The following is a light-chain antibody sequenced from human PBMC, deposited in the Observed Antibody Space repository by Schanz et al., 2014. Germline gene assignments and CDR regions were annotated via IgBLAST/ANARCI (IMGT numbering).Light chain of an antibody. Sequence: QSVLTQPPSASGSPGQSVTISCTGTSSDVGGYDYVSWYQQHPGKAPKLIIYEVRRRPSGVPDRFSASKSGNTASLTVSGLQAADEADYYCAAWDDSLTWVFGGGTKVTVL. J-gene: IGLJ3*02. CDR1: SSDVGGYDY. CDR3: AAWDDSLTWV. CDR2: EVR. V-gene: IGLV2-8*01.